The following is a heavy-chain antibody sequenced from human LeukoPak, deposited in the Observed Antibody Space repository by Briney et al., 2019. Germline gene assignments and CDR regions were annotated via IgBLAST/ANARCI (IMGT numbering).Heavy chain of an antibody. CDR1: GYTFTSYG. J-gene: IGHJ5*02. CDR3: AGAYIVVVPAAIPGWFDP. Sequence: ASVKVSCKASGYTFTSYGISWVRQAPGQGLEWMGWISAYNGNTNYAQKLQGRVTMTTDASTSTAYMELRSLRSDDTAVYYCAGAYIVVVPAAIPGWFDPWGQGTLVTVSS. D-gene: IGHD2-2*02. V-gene: IGHV1-18*01. CDR2: ISAYNGNT.